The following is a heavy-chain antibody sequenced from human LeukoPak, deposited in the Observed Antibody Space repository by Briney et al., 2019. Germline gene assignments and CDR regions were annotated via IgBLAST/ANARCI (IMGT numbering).Heavy chain of an antibody. Sequence: GGSLRLSCAASGFTFSSYEMNWVRQAPGKGLEWVSYISSSGSTIYYADSVKGRFTISRDNAKNSLYLQMNSLRAEDTALYHCVRVYDYVWGSYRYTGAFDIWGQGTMVTVSS. D-gene: IGHD3-16*02. CDR1: GFTFSSYE. CDR3: VRVYDYVWGSYRYTGAFDI. CDR2: ISSSGSTI. V-gene: IGHV3-48*03. J-gene: IGHJ3*02.